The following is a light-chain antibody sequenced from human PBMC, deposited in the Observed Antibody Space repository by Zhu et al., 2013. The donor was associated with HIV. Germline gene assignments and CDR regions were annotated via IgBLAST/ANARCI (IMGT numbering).Light chain of an antibody. J-gene: IGKJ2*01. CDR1: RSVSRY. V-gene: IGKV3-11*01. CDR3: QQRSDWPYT. CDR2: DTS. Sequence: EIVLTQSPATLSLSPGERATLSCRASRSVSRYLAWYQQKPGQAPRLLILDTSNRAAAIPARFSGSGSGTDFTLTISGLEPEDFAVYYCQQRSDWPYTFGQGTKLEIK.